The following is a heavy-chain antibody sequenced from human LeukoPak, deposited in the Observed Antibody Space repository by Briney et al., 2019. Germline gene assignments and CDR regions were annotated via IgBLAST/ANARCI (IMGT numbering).Heavy chain of an antibody. CDR3: ATVRTTWYVEN. V-gene: IGHV3-33*01. Sequence: GGSLRLSCAASGFTFRNYGMHWVRQAPGKGLEWVALIWYDGSNKDYADSVRGRFTISRDNSKNTLYLQINSLRAEDTAVYYCATVRTTWYVENWGQGTLVTVSS. D-gene: IGHD1-26*01. CDR1: GFTFRNYG. CDR2: IWYDGSNK. J-gene: IGHJ4*02.